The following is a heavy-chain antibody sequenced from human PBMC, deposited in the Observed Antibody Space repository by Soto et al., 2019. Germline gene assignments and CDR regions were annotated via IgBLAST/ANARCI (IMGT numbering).Heavy chain of an antibody. CDR1: GGTFSSYA. J-gene: IGHJ6*02. D-gene: IGHD2-15*01. CDR2: IIPIFGTA. Sequence: SVKVSCKASGGTFSSYAISWVRQAPGQGLEWMGGIIPIFGTANYAQKFQGRVTITADESTSTAYMELSSLRSEDTAVYYCARQVRYCSGGSCQVHYYYGMDVWGQGTTVTVSS. CDR3: ARQVRYCSGGSCQVHYYYGMDV. V-gene: IGHV1-69*13.